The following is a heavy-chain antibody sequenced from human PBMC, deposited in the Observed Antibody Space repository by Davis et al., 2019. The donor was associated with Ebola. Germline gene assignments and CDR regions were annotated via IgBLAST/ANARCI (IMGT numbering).Heavy chain of an antibody. CDR2: ISGSGGRT. CDR3: AKVPLNDYGDYVGY. Sequence: GESLKISCAASGFTFSSFAMNWVRQAPGKGLEWVSAISGSGGRTNYADSVKGRFTISRDNSKNTLFMQMNSLRAEDTAVYYCAKVPLNDYGDYVGYWGQGTLVTVSS. V-gene: IGHV3-23*01. CDR1: GFTFSSFA. J-gene: IGHJ4*02. D-gene: IGHD4-17*01.